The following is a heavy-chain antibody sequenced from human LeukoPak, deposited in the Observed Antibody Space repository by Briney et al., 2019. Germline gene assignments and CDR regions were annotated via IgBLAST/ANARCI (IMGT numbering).Heavy chain of an antibody. D-gene: IGHD6-13*01. J-gene: IGHJ4*02. V-gene: IGHV4-34*01. CDR1: GGSFSGYY. CDR3: ARGNSSIDSFFDY. Sequence: SETLSLTCAVYGGSFSGYYWSWIRQPPGKGLEWIGEINHSGSTNYNPSLKSRVTISVDTSKNQFSLKLSPVTAADTAVYYCARGNSSIDSFFDYWGQGTLVTVSS. CDR2: INHSGST.